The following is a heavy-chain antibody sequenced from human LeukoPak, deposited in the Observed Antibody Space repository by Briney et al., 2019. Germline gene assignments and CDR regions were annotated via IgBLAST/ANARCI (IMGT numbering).Heavy chain of an antibody. CDR1: GYTFTSYG. CDR3: ARERHSGSYHKGVSDY. J-gene: IGHJ4*02. V-gene: IGHV1-18*01. D-gene: IGHD1-26*01. Sequence: ASVKVSCKASGYTFTSYGISWVRQAPGQGLEWMGWISAYNGNTNYAQKLQGRVTMTTDTSTSTAYMELRSLRSDDTAVYYCARERHSGSYHKGVSDYWGQGTLVTVSS. CDR2: ISAYNGNT.